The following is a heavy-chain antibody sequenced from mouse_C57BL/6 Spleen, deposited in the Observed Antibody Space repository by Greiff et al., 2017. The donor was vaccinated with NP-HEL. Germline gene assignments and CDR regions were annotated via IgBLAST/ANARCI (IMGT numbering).Heavy chain of an antibody. CDR1: GYTFTDYY. CDR2: INPNNGGT. CDR3: ARGEEGPWFAY. Sequence: QLQQSGPELVKPGASVKISCKASGYTFTDYYMNWVKQSHGKSLEWIGDINPNNGGTSYNQKFKGKATLTVDKSSSTAYMELRSLTSEDSAVYYCARGEEGPWFAYWGQGTLVTVSA. V-gene: IGHV1-26*01. J-gene: IGHJ3*01.